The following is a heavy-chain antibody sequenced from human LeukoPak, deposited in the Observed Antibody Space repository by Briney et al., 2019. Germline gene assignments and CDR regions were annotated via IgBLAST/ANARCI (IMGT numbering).Heavy chain of an antibody. CDR3: ARDETYYYDSSGYYPFDY. CDR2: ISAYNGNT. D-gene: IGHD3-22*01. CDR1: GYTFISYV. J-gene: IGHJ4*02. Sequence: EASVKVSCKASGYTFISYVISWVRQARGQGREWMGWISAYNGNTNYAQKLQGRVTMTTDTSTSTAYMELRSLRSDHTAVYYCARDETYYYDSSGYYPFDYWGQGTLVTVSS. V-gene: IGHV1-18*01.